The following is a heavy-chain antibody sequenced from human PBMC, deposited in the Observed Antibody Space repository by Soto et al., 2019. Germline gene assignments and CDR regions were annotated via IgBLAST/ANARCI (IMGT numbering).Heavy chain of an antibody. Sequence: SETLSLTCTVSGGSISSSSYYWGWIRQPPGKGLEWIGSIYYSGSTYYNPSLKSRVTISVDTSKNQFSLKLSSVTAADTAVYYCARHPTPRSMIQYYFDYWGQGTLVTVSS. CDR2: IYYSGST. CDR3: ARHPTPRSMIQYYFDY. CDR1: GGSISSSSYY. V-gene: IGHV4-39*01. J-gene: IGHJ4*01. D-gene: IGHD3-16*01.